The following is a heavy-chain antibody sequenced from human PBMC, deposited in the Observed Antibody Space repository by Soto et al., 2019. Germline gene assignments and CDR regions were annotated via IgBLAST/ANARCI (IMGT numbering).Heavy chain of an antibody. J-gene: IGHJ6*03. D-gene: IGHD3-3*01. CDR2: MNPNSGNT. V-gene: IGHV1-8*01. CDR3: ARGGRVYDFWSGYSGESPGGMDV. CDR1: GYTFTSYD. Sequence: ASVKVSCKASGYTFTSYDINWVRQATGQGLEWMGWMNPNSGNTGYAQKFQGRVTMTRNTSISTAYMELSSLRSEDTAVYYCARGGRVYDFWSGYSGESPGGMDVWGKGTTVTVSS.